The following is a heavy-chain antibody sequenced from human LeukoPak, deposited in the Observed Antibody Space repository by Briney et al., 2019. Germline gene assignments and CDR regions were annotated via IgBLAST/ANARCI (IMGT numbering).Heavy chain of an antibody. CDR1: GYTFTSYG. D-gene: IGHD5-18*01. Sequence: EASVKVSCKVSGYTFTSYGISWVRQAPGQGLEWMGGIIPIFGTANYAQKFQGRVTITADESTSTAYMELSSLRSEDTAVYYCAKTAMVDYYYYYMDVWGKGTTVTVSS. CDR3: AKTAMVDYYYYYMDV. V-gene: IGHV1-69*13. CDR2: IIPIFGTA. J-gene: IGHJ6*03.